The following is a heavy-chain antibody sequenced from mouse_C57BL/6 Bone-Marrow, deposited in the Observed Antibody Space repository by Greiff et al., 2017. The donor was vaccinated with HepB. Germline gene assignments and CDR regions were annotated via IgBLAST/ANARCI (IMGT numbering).Heavy chain of an antibody. Sequence: EVQGVESGGGLVQPKGSLKLSCAASGFSFNTYAMNWVRQAPGKGLEWVARIRSKSNNYATYYADSVKDRFTISRDDSESMLYLQMNNLKTEDTDMCYCVRADSLYYAVDYWGQGTSVTVSS. CDR3: VRADSLYYAVDY. V-gene: IGHV10-1*01. J-gene: IGHJ4*01. CDR1: GFSFNTYA. CDR2: IRSKSNNYAT. D-gene: IGHD6-1*01.